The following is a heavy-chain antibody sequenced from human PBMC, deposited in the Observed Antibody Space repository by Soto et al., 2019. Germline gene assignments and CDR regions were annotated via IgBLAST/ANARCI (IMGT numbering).Heavy chain of an antibody. V-gene: IGHV4-4*02. CDR3: ATRDNSRFY. J-gene: IGHJ4*02. Sequence: QVQLQESGPGLVKPSGTLSLTCAVSGVSISSHDWWTWVRQPPGKGLEWIGESHQSGSTNYNSSLESRVTIEVDTSKNQFSLKLRSVTVADTAVYYSATRDNSRFYWGQGTLVTVSS. CDR1: GVSISSHDW. CDR2: SHQSGST. D-gene: IGHD6-13*01.